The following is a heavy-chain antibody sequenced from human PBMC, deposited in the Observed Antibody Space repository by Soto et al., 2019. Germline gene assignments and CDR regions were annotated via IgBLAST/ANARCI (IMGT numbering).Heavy chain of an antibody. D-gene: IGHD1-26*01. CDR2: IYYSGST. J-gene: IGHJ3*02. CDR3: ARVLVGAIGIPDAFDI. CDR1: GGSISSGGYY. Sequence: SETLSLTCTVSGGSISSGGYYWSWIRQHPGKGLEWIGYIYYSGSTYYNPSLKSRVTISVDTSKNQFSLKLSSVTAADTAVYYCARVLVGAIGIPDAFDIWGQGQWSPSPQ. V-gene: IGHV4-31*03.